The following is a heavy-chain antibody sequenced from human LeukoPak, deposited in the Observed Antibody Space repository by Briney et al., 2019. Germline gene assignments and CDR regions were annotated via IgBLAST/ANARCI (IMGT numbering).Heavy chain of an antibody. CDR2: INPNSGGT. D-gene: IGHD5-18*01. Sequence: ASVKVSCKASGYTFTGYYMNWVRQAPGQGLEWMGWINPNSGGTNYAQKFQGRVTMTRDTSISTAYMELSRLRSDDTAVYYCASLDTAMVTNDAFDIWGQGTMVTVSS. CDR1: GYTFTGYY. J-gene: IGHJ3*02. CDR3: ASLDTAMVTNDAFDI. V-gene: IGHV1-2*02.